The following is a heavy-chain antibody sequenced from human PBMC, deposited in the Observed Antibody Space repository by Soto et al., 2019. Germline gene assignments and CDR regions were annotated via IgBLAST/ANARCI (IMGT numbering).Heavy chain of an antibody. D-gene: IGHD3-9*01. Sequence: QLQLQESGPGLMKPSETLSLNCTVSGASISGSTSYWGWIRQPPGKGLEWIGKIHYSGSTYYSPSLKSRFALSVGTSKNQFSLRLSSVTAADTAVYYCARHLMTGPYNYYCNGMDVWGPGTTVTVS. V-gene: IGHV4-39*01. J-gene: IGHJ6*02. CDR3: ARHLMTGPYNYYCNGMDV. CDR2: IHYSGST. CDR1: GASISGSTSY.